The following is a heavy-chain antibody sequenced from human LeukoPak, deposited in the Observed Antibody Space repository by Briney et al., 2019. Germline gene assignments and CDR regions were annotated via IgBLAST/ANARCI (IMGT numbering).Heavy chain of an antibody. D-gene: IGHD1-26*01. Sequence: ASVKVSCKASGGTFSSYAISWVRQAPGQGLEWMGGIIPTFGTANYAQKFQGRVTITADESTSTAYMELSSLRSEDTAVYYCAITGELVGAQLGGFDYWGQGTLVTVSS. V-gene: IGHV1-69*13. CDR2: IIPTFGTA. CDR1: GGTFSSYA. J-gene: IGHJ4*02. CDR3: AITGELVGAQLGGFDY.